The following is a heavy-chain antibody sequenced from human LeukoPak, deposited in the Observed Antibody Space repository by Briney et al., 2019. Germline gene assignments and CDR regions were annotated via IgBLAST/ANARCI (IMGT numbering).Heavy chain of an antibody. CDR2: IYYSGST. V-gene: IGHV4-31*03. CDR3: ARGRPNYYDSSGYYASAAEYYYYYMGV. CDR1: GVSISNGGYY. Sequence: PSHTLSLTCTVSGVSISNGGYYLSWIRPHPGKGLEWIGYIYYSGSTYYNPSLKSRVTISVDTSKNQFSLKLSSVTAADTAVYHCARGRPNYYDSSGYYASAAEYYYYYMGVWGKGTTVTVSS. J-gene: IGHJ6*03. D-gene: IGHD3-22*01.